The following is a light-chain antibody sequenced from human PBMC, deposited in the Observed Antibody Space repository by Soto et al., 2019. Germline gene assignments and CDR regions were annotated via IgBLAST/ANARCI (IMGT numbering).Light chain of an antibody. CDR1: SSNIGNNY. CDR2: DNN. J-gene: IGLJ2*01. V-gene: IGLV1-51*01. CDR3: GTWDSSLGTGV. Sequence: QSVLTQPPSVSAPPGQKVTISCSGSSSNIGNNYVSWYQQFPGTAPKLLIYDNNKRPSGIPDRFSGSRSGTSATLGITGLQTGDEADYYCGTWDSSLGTGVFGGGTKVTVL.